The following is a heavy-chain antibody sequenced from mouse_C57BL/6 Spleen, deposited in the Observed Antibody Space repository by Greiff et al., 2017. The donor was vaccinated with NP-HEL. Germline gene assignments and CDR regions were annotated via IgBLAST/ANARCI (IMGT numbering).Heavy chain of an antibody. CDR2: IYPGSGST. V-gene: IGHV1-55*01. CDR3: ARGGSSRAMDY. J-gene: IGHJ4*01. Sequence: QVQLPQPGAELVKPGASVKMSCKASGYTFTSYWITWVKQRPGHGLEWIGDIYPGSGSTNSNEKFKSKATLTVDTSSSTAYMQLSSLTSEDSAVDYCARGGSSRAMDYWGQGTSVTVSS. CDR1: GYTFTSYW.